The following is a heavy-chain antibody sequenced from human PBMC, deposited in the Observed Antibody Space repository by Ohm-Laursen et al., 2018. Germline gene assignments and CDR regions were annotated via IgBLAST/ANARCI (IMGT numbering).Heavy chain of an antibody. Sequence: TLSLTWAVYGGSFSGYYWSWIRQPPGKGLEWIGEINHSGSTNYNPSLKSRVTISVDTSKNQFSLKLSSVTAADTAVYYCARNGRVAARGGVFFDYWGQGTLVTVSS. V-gene: IGHV4-34*01. D-gene: IGHD6-13*01. CDR2: INHSGST. CDR3: ARNGRVAARGGVFFDY. J-gene: IGHJ4*02. CDR1: GGSFSGYY.